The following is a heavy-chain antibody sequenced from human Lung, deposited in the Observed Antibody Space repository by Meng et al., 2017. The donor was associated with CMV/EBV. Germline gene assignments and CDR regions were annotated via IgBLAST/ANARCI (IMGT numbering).Heavy chain of an antibody. V-gene: IGHV4-31*03. D-gene: IGHD5-24*01. CDR2: IHSSGST. J-gene: IGHJ4*02. Sequence: QQSGPGLGKPSQPLSLTGTDSGGSFSIGGYYWGWIRQHPGKGLEGIGYIHSSGSTYYNPSLRSRLTISVDTSKNQFSLKLSSVTAADTAVYYCAREAGRDGYATPKFDYWGQGTLVTVSS. CDR3: AREAGRDGYATPKFDY. CDR1: GGSFSIGGYY.